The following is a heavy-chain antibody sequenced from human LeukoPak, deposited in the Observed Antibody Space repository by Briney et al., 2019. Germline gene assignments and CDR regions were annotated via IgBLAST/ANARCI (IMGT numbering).Heavy chain of an antibody. V-gene: IGHV3-21*01. Sequence: GGSLRLSCAASGFTFSSYSMNWVRQAPGKGLEWVXXXXXXSSYIYYADSVKGRFTISRDNAKNSLYLQMNSLRAEDTAVYYCARELSRGITFGGVIAEEDYWGQGTLVTVSS. J-gene: IGHJ4*02. CDR2: XXXXSSYI. CDR1: GFTFSSYS. D-gene: IGHD3-16*02. CDR3: ARELSRGITFGGVIAEEDY.